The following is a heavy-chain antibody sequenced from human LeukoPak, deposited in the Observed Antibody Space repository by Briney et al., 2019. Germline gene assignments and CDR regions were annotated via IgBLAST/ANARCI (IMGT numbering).Heavy chain of an antibody. CDR1: GFTFSSYG. CDR2: IRYDGSNK. V-gene: IGHV3-30*02. J-gene: IGHJ6*03. D-gene: IGHD6-19*01. Sequence: PGGSLRLSCAASGFTFSSYGMHWVRQAPGKGLEWVAFIRYDGSNKYYADSVKGRFTISRDNSKNTLYLQMNSLRAEDTAVYYCAKRSIGIAVAAHKGYYYYMDVWGKGTTVTISS. CDR3: AKRSIGIAVAAHKGYYYYMDV.